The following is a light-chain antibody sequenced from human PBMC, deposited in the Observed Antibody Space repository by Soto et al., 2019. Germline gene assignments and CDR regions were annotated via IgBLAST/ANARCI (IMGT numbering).Light chain of an antibody. V-gene: IGKV3-20*01. CDR1: QTVSSSY. Sequence: EIVLTQSPGTLSLSPGERATLSCRASQTVSSSYLAWFQQKPGQAPRLLIYGASYRATGIPDRFSGSGSGTDFTLTISRLEPEDFAVYYCQPYGTSPPLTFGAGTRVDV. CDR2: GAS. J-gene: IGKJ3*01. CDR3: QPYGTSPPLT.